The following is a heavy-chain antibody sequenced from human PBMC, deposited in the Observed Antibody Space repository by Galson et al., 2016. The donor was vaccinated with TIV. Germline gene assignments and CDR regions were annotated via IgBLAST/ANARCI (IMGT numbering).Heavy chain of an antibody. Sequence: CAISGDSVSSDSAAWNWVRQSPSRGLEWLGRTYYRSRWYYDYKVSVKSRITINPDTSKNKFSLQLNSVTPEDTAVYYCTRAAGKNGAICDATCETFDIWGQGTMVTVSS. CDR2: TYYRSRWYY. CDR1: GDSVSSDSAA. J-gene: IGHJ3*02. CDR3: TRAAGKNGAICDATCETFDI. V-gene: IGHV6-1*01. D-gene: IGHD3-10*01.